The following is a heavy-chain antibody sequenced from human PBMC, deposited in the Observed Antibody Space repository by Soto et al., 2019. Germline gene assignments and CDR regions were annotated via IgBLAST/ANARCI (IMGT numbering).Heavy chain of an antibody. Sequence: GASVKVSCKASGYTFTSYAMHWVRQAPGQRLEWMGWINAGNGNTKYSQKFQGRVTITRDTSASTAYMELSSLRSEDTAVYYCARASRITMVRGVIHWFDPWGQGTLVTVSS. D-gene: IGHD3-10*01. J-gene: IGHJ5*02. CDR1: GYTFTSYA. CDR3: ARASRITMVRGVIHWFDP. CDR2: INAGNGNT. V-gene: IGHV1-3*01.